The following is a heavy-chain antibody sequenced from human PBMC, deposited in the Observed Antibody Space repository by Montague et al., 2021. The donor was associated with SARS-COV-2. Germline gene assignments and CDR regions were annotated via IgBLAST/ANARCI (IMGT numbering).Heavy chain of an antibody. CDR1: GASISSSSYY. CDR2: KYYSGST. D-gene: IGHD3-3*01. J-gene: IGHJ4*02. V-gene: IGHV4-39*01. CDR3: ATIPSSITLIGGVQGYYSDD. Sequence: SETLSLTCTASGASISSSSYYCGWIRQPPGKGLEWIEFKYYSGSTYYHPTLKSRVTISVDTSKNQFSLKLSSVTAADTTVYYCATIPSSITLIGGVQGYYSDDWGQGTLVTVSS.